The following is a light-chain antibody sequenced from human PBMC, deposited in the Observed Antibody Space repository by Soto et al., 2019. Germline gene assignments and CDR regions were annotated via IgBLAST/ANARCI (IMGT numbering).Light chain of an antibody. CDR1: TSDVGSYDL. CDR3: CSYAGGRSPYV. V-gene: IGLV2-23*02. CDR2: EVS. Sequence: QSALTQPASVSGSPGQSITISCTGTTSDVGSYDLVSWYQQHPGKAPKIMIYEVSKRPSGDSNRFSGSKSGNTASLTISELQADDEADYYCCSYAGGRSPYVFGTGTKVTVL. J-gene: IGLJ1*01.